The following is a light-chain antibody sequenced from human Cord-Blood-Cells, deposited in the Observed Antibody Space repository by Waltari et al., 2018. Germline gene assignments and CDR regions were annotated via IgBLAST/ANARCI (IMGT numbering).Light chain of an antibody. V-gene: IGLV2-11*01. CDR1: SSDVGGYNS. CDR3: CSYAGSYTFEDVV. Sequence: QSALTQPRSVSGSPGQSVTLSCTGTSSDVGGYNSVSCYQQHPGKAPKLMIYDVSKRPSGVPDRFSGSKSGNTASLTISGLQAEDEADYYCCSYAGSYTFEDVVFGGGTKLTVL. CDR2: DVS. J-gene: IGLJ2*01.